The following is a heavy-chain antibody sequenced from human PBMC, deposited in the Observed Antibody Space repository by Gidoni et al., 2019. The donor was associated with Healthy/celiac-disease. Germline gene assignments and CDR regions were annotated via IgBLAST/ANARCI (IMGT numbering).Heavy chain of an antibody. Sequence: EVQLVESGGGLVQPGGSLRLSCAASGFTFSSYTMTWVRQAPGTGLEWVSYISSSSSTIYYADSVKGRFTISRDNAKNSLYLQMNSLRDEDTAVYYCASEFGVYDSSGYYYSDRYFQHWGQGTLVTVSS. V-gene: IGHV3-48*02. D-gene: IGHD3-22*01. CDR1: GFTFSSYT. J-gene: IGHJ1*01. CDR2: ISSSSSTI. CDR3: ASEFGVYDSSGYYYSDRYFQH.